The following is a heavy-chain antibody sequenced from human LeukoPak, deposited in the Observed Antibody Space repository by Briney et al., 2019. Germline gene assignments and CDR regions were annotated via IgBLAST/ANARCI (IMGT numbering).Heavy chain of an antibody. J-gene: IGHJ4*02. CDR1: GFTFSSYA. V-gene: IGHV3-23*01. Sequence: PGGSLRLSCAASGFTFSSYAMTWVRQAPGKGLEWASAISGSGGSTYYADSVKGRFTISRDNSKNTLYLQMNSLRAEDTAVYYCAKDPGDTRSSGFDCWGQGTLVTVSS. D-gene: IGHD6-19*01. CDR3: AKDPGDTRSSGFDC. CDR2: ISGSGGST.